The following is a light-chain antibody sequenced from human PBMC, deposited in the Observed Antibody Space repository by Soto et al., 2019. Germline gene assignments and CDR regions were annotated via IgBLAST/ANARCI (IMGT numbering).Light chain of an antibody. CDR1: QSVLYNVNNKNH. CDR2: WAS. Sequence: DIVMTQSPDSLAVSLGERATINCKSSQSVLYNVNNKNHLGWYQQKPGQPHKLLIYWASTREFGVPDRFSGRGSGTDFTLTISSLKADDVAIYYCQQYYSNPWTFGQGTKVEIK. V-gene: IGKV4-1*01. CDR3: QQYYSNPWT. J-gene: IGKJ1*01.